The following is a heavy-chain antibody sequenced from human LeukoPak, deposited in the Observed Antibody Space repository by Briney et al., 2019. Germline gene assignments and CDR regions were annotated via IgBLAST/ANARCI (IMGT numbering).Heavy chain of an antibody. D-gene: IGHD2-2*01. CDR2: MNPNSGST. CDR3: ARHTSKGYCSSTSCYSLYEYFQH. V-gene: IGHV1-8*01. J-gene: IGHJ1*01. CDR1: GYTFTSYD. Sequence: ASVKVSCKASGYTFTSYDINWVRQATGQGLEWMGWMNPNSGSTGYAQKFQGRATITADESTSTAYMELSSLRSEDTAVYYCARHTSKGYCSSTSCYSLYEYFQHWGQGTLVTVSS.